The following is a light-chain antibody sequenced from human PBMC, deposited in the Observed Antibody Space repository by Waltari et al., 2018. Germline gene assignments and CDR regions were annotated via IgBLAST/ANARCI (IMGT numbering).Light chain of an antibody. CDR2: ADS. CDR1: SSDVGSYKL. V-gene: IGLV2-23*01. J-gene: IGLJ2*01. Sequence: QSALTQPASVSGSPGQSITISCTGTSSDVGSYKLVSWYQQHPGKAPGLMIYADSNRPSGSSNRFSGSKSGNTASLTLSGLQAEDEAAYYCCSYAGSSTVKFGEGTYLTVL. CDR3: CSYAGSSTVK.